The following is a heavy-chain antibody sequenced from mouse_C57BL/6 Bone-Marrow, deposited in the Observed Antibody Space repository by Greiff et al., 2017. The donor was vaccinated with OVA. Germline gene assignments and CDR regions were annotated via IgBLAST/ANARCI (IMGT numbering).Heavy chain of an antibody. CDR1: GFNFKDYY. Sequence: VQLQQSGAELVRPGASVKLSCTASGFNFKDYYMHWVKQRPEQGLEWIGRIDPEDGDTEYAPKFQGKATMTADTSSNTAYLQLSSLTSEDTAVYYGTTRGLIYDCGSGGYFDVWGTGTTVTVSS. CDR2: IDPEDGDT. J-gene: IGHJ1*03. CDR3: TTRGLIYDCGSGGYFDV. D-gene: IGHD1-1*01. V-gene: IGHV14-1*01.